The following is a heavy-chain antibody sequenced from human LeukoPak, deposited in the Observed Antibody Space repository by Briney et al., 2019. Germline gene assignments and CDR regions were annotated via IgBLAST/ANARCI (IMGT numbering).Heavy chain of an antibody. Sequence: GGSLRLSCAASGFTFSSYWMHWVRQAPGKGLVWVSRTNSEGSSTIYADSVKGRFTISRDNAKNTLYLQMNSLTAEDTAVYYCATSRGPNWFDPWGQGTLVTVSS. CDR3: ATSRGPNWFDP. CDR1: GFTFSSYW. D-gene: IGHD3-10*01. J-gene: IGHJ5*02. V-gene: IGHV3-74*01. CDR2: TNSEGSST.